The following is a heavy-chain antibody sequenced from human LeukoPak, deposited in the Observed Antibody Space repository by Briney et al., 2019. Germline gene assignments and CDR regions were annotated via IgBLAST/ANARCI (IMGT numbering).Heavy chain of an antibody. CDR3: ARDLGSVGYDCWTPPPPFDP. J-gene: IGHJ5*02. Sequence: SETLSLTCTVSGGSISSSSYYWGWIRQPPGKGLEWIGSIYYSGSTYYNPSLKRRVTISVDTSKNQFSLKLSSVTAADTAVYYCARDLGSVGYDCWTPPPPFDPWGQGTLVSVSS. V-gene: IGHV4-39*07. D-gene: IGHD3-3*01. CDR2: IYYSGST. CDR1: GGSISSSSYY.